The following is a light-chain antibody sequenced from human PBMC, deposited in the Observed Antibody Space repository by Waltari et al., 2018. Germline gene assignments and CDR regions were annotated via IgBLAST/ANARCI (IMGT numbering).Light chain of an antibody. CDR2: KNN. CDR1: YSTIVKNY. Sequence: QSVLTQPPSASGTPGQRVTVSCSGIYSTIVKNYVSLFQQFPTTAPTLLIYKNNQRPSGVPDRFSGSKSGTSASLAISGLRSGDEADYYCATWDDSLRVVVFGGGTRLTVL. J-gene: IGLJ2*01. V-gene: IGLV1-47*01. CDR3: ATWDDSLRVVV.